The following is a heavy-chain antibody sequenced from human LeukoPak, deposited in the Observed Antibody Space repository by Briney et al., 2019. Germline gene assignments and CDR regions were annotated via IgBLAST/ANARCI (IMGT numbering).Heavy chain of an antibody. CDR1: GSSFSDQY. CDR3: ARGGYYYDSSGYYSDY. D-gene: IGHD3-22*01. V-gene: IGHV3-72*01. Sequence: QTGGSLRLSCAASGSSFSDQYMDWVRQAPGKGLQWVGRTGNKESRYTTEYAASVKGRFTISRDNAKNSLYLQMNSLRAEDTAVYYCARGGYYYDSSGYYSDYWGQGTLVTVSS. J-gene: IGHJ4*02. CDR2: TGNKESRYTT.